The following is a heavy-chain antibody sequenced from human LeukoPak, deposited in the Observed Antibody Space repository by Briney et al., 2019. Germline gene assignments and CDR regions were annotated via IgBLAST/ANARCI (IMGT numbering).Heavy chain of an antibody. CDR1: GFTFSSYG. CDR2: ISGSGGTT. CDR3: ATLYYMDV. Sequence: AGGTLRLSCAASGFTFSSYGMSWVRQAPGKGLEWVSAISGSGGTTYYADSVKGRFTISRDNAKNSLYLQMNSLRAEDTAVYYCATLYYMDVWGKGTTVTISS. V-gene: IGHV3-23*01. J-gene: IGHJ6*03.